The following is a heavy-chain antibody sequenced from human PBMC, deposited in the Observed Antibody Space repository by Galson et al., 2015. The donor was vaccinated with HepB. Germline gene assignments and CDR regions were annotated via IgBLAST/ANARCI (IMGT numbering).Heavy chain of an antibody. V-gene: IGHV4-31*03. Sequence: TLSLTCTVSGGSISRGGHYWSWIRQHPGKGLEWIGYIYYSGTTYYHPSLKSRVPISVDTSKNQFSLKLSSVTAADTAVYYCARDTSDCSGGRCYRTWGLDPWGQGTLVTVSS. J-gene: IGHJ5*02. CDR2: IYYSGTT. CDR1: GGSISRGGHY. D-gene: IGHD2-15*01. CDR3: ARDTSDCSGGRCYRTWGLDP.